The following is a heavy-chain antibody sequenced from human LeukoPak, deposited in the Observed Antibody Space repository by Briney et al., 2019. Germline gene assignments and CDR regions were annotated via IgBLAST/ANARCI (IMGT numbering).Heavy chain of an antibody. CDR2: INDSGDT. V-gene: IGHV4-34*01. J-gene: IGHJ4*02. D-gene: IGHD1/OR15-1a*01. CDR1: GGSFSGYY. CDR3: ARETSTWNSLEY. Sequence: TSETLSLTCAVYGGSFSGYYWSWIRQSPGRGLEWIGQINDSGDTDYNPSLKSRVTISIDTSKKQFSLRLRSVTAADTALYYCARETSTWNSLEYWGQGTAVTVSS.